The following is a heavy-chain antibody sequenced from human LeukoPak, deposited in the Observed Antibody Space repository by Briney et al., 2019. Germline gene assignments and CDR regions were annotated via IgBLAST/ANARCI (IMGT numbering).Heavy chain of an antibody. Sequence: GGSLRLSCAASGFTFSIYGMHWVRQAPGKGLEWVAFIRYDGSNKYYADSVKGRFTISRDNSKNTLYLQMNSLRAEDTAVYYCAKHVRYYYDSSGYNYFDYWGQGTLVTVSS. CDR3: AKHVRYYYDSSGYNYFDY. V-gene: IGHV3-30*02. CDR2: IRYDGSNK. CDR1: GFTFSIYG. D-gene: IGHD3-22*01. J-gene: IGHJ4*02.